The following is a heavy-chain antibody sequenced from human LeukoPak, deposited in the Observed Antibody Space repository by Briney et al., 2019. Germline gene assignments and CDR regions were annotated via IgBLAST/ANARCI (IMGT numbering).Heavy chain of an antibody. Sequence: GGSLRLSCAASGFTFSSYAMHWVRQAPGKGLEYVSAISSNGGSTYYANSVKGRFTISRDNSKNTLYLQMGSLRAEDMAVYYCARGGIVATTPLDWGQGTLVTASS. CDR1: GFTFSSYA. D-gene: IGHD5-12*01. CDR2: ISSNGGST. J-gene: IGHJ4*02. V-gene: IGHV3-64*01. CDR3: ARGGIVATTPLD.